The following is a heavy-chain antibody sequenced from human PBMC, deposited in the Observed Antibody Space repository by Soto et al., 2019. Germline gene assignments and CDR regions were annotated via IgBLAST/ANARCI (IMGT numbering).Heavy chain of an antibody. CDR2: INHSGST. J-gene: IGHJ4*02. CDR3: ARGHIVVVPAARGKFDY. D-gene: IGHD2-2*01. V-gene: IGHV4-34*01. Sequence: QVQLQQWGAGLLKPSETLSLTCAVYGGSFSGYYWSWIRQPPGKGLEWIGEINHSGSTNYNPSLRSRVTISVDTSKNQFSLKLSSVTAADTAVYYCARGHIVVVPAARGKFDYWGQGTLVTVSS. CDR1: GGSFSGYY.